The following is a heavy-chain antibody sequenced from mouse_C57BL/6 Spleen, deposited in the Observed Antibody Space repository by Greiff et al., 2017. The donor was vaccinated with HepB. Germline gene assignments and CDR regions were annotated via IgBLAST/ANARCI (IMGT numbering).Heavy chain of an antibody. CDR1: GYTFTGYW. J-gene: IGHJ4*01. CDR2: ILPGSGST. Sequence: VQLQQSGAELMKPGASVKLSCKATGYTFTGYWIEWVKQRPGHGLEWIGEILPGSGSTNYNEKFKGKATFTADTSSNTAYMQLSSLTTEDSAIYYCARSGGSSGYRSYYYAMDYWGQGTSVTVSS. V-gene: IGHV1-9*01. D-gene: IGHD3-2*02. CDR3: ARSGGSSGYRSYYYAMDY.